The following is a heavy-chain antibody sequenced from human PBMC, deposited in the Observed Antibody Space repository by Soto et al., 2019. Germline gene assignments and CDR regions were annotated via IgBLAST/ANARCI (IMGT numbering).Heavy chain of an antibody. V-gene: IGHV3-23*01. CDR1: GFTFSSYA. D-gene: IGHD5-18*01. J-gene: IGHJ6*02. CDR3: AKVISYGLNYYYGMDV. CDR2: ISGSGGST. Sequence: HPGGSLRLSCAASGFTFSSYAMSWVRQAPGKGLEWVSAISGSGGSTYYADSVKGRFTISRDNSKNTLYLQMNSLRAEDTAVYYCAKVISYGLNYYYGMDVWGQGTTVTVSS.